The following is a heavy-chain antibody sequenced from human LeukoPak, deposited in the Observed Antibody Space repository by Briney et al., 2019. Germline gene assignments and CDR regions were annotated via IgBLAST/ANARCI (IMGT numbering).Heavy chain of an antibody. Sequence: SETLSLTCTVSGSSFTTYTHWGWSRQPPGKGLEWIASIHHTGNTYYNPSLESRVTISIDTSKNQFSLKLSCVTAADTAVYYCARHDHSGSYSFHYFHHMDVWGKGGTPTISS. CDR1: GSSFTTYTH. CDR2: IHHTGNT. J-gene: IGHJ6*03. CDR3: ARHDHSGSYSFHYFHHMDV. D-gene: IGHD1-26*01. V-gene: IGHV4-38-2*02.